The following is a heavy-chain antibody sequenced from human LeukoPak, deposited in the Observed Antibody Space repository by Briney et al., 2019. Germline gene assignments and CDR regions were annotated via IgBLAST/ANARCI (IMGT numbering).Heavy chain of an antibody. CDR1: GFTFSSYE. D-gene: IGHD3-22*01. CDR3: ARDLYDSSGYRSYAFDI. Sequence: GGSLRLSCAASGFTFSSYEMNWVRQAPGKGLEGVSYISSSGSTIYYADSVKGRFTISRDNAKNSLYLQMNSLRAEDTALYYCARDLYDSSGYRSYAFDIWGQGTMVTVSS. V-gene: IGHV3-48*03. J-gene: IGHJ3*02. CDR2: ISSSGSTI.